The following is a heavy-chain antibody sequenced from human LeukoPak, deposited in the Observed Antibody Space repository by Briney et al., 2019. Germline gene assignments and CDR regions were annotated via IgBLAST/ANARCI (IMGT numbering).Heavy chain of an antibody. CDR2: IYHSGST. CDR3: ARRGTAGLDY. CDR1: GGSISSGGYS. Sequence: SQTLSLTCAVSGGSISSGGYSWSWIRQPPGKGLEWIGYIYHSGSTYYNPSLKSRVIISVDTSKNQFSLKLNSVTAADTAVYYCARRGTAGLDYWGQGTLVTVSS. J-gene: IGHJ4*02. V-gene: IGHV4-30-2*01.